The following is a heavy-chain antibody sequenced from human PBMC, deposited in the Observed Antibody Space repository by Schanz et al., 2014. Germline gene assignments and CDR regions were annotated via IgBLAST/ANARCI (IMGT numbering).Heavy chain of an antibody. Sequence: EGQLAESGGGLVQPGGSLRLSCAVSGFTVSSNHMSWVRQAPGKGLEWVSSISHSGGSKYYADSVKGRFTISRDNAKNSLYLQMNSLRAGDTAVYYCARDGDRFYHNYYMDVWGKGTTVTVSS. CDR1: GFTVSSNH. CDR3: ARDGDRFYHNYYMDV. D-gene: IGHD4-17*01. V-gene: IGHV3-48*04. J-gene: IGHJ6*03. CDR2: ISHSGGSK.